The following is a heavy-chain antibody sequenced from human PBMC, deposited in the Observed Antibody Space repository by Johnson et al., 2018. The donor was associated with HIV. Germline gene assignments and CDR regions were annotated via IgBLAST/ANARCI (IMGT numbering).Heavy chain of an antibody. J-gene: IGHJ3*02. Sequence: VHLVESGGGLVQPGGSLRLSCAASGFTFSSYAMTWVRQSPGKGLEWVSVIYSGGSTYYADSVKGRFTISRDTSKNTLYLQMNSLRVDDTAVYFCARAHLIFPKNAFDIWGQGTTVTVSS. CDR1: GFTFSSYA. CDR2: IYSGGST. CDR3: ARAHLIFPKNAFDI. V-gene: IGHV3-66*01. D-gene: IGHD3-3*02.